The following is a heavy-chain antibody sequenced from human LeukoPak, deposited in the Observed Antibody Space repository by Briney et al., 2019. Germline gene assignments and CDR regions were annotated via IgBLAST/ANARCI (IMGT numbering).Heavy chain of an antibody. CDR3: ARGYGEPNWFDP. CDR2: IYYSGST. CDR1: GGSISSYY. Sequence: PSETLSLTCTVSGGSISSYYWSWIRQPPGKGLEWIGYIYYSGSTYYNPSLKSRVTISADTSKNQFSLKLSSVTAADTAVYYCARGYGEPNWFDPWGQGTLVTVSS. V-gene: IGHV4-30-4*08. J-gene: IGHJ5*02. D-gene: IGHD4-17*01.